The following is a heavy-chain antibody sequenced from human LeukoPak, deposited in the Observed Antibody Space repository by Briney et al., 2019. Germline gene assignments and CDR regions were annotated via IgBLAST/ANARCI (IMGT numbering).Heavy chain of an antibody. CDR2: IYTSGST. CDR3: AGDGTLTGTKYRIFDY. CDR1: GGPISSYY. V-gene: IGHV4-4*07. D-gene: IGHD1-7*01. J-gene: IGHJ4*02. Sequence: PSETLSLTCTVSGGPISSYYWSWIRQPAGKGLEWIGRIYTSGSTNYNPSLKSRVTMSVDTSKNQFSLKLSSVTAADTAVYYCAGDGTLTGTKYRIFDYWGQGTLVTVSS.